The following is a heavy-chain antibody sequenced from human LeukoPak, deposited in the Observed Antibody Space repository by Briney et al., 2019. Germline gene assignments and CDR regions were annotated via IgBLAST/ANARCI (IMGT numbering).Heavy chain of an antibody. D-gene: IGHD3-10*01. CDR2: INPNNGGT. J-gene: IGHJ4*02. CDR1: GYTITGYY. Sequence: VGSVKVSCKAFGYTITGYYIRWVRQAPGQGLECMGWINPNNGGTNPAQKFQGRVTMTRDTSIGTAYMELNRLTYDDTAVYYCASLGDFFGSGSYAPFDYWGQGSLVTVSS. CDR3: ASLGDFFGSGSYAPFDY. V-gene: IGHV1-2*02.